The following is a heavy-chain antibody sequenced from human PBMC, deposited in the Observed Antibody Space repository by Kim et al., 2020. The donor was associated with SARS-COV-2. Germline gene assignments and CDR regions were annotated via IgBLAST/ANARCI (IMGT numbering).Heavy chain of an antibody. V-gene: IGHV1-69*01. D-gene: IGHD3-22*01. Sequence: QGRVTITADESTSTAYMELSSLRSEDTAVYYCARGRGYYDSSGYPYYFDYWGQGTLVTVSS. J-gene: IGHJ4*02. CDR3: ARGRGYYDSSGYPYYFDY.